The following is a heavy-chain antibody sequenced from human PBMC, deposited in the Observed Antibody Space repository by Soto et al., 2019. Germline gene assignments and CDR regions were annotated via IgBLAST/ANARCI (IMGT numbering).Heavy chain of an antibody. CDR3: AKDTVPVATPWFDP. V-gene: IGHV3-23*01. D-gene: IGHD2-2*01. J-gene: IGHJ5*02. Sequence: EVQLLESGGGLVQPGGSLRLSFAASGVTFSNYAMNWVRQAPGKGLEWVSTLSGSGGSTYYADSVKGRFTISRDNSKNTLYLQMNRLRAEDTAVYYCAKDTVPVATPWFDPWGQGTLVTVSS. CDR1: GVTFSNYA. CDR2: LSGSGGST.